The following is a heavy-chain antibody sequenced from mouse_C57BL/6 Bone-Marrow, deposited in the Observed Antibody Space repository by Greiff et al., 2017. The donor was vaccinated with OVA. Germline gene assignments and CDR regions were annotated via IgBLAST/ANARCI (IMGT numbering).Heavy chain of an antibody. Sequence: QVQLKQSGAELARPGASVKLSCKASGYTFTSYGISWVKQRTGQGLEWIGEIYPRSGNTYYNEKFKGKATLTADKSSSTAYMELRSLTSEDSAVYFCARSDYGSSYEDFDYWGQGTTLTVSS. CDR2: IYPRSGNT. CDR1: GYTFTSYG. CDR3: ARSDYGSSYEDFDY. D-gene: IGHD1-1*01. V-gene: IGHV1-81*01. J-gene: IGHJ2*01.